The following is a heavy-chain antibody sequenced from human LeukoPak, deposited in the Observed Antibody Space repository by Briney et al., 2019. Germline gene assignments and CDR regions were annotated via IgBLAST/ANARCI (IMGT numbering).Heavy chain of an antibody. CDR1: GGTFSSYA. CDR3: ARAPHYYDSSGEYYYYYYMDV. V-gene: IGHV1-69*05. CDR2: IIPIYGTA. Sequence: SVKVSCKASGGTFSSYAISWVRQAPGQGLEWMGGIIPIYGTANYAQKFQGRVTITTDESTRTAYMELSSLRSDDTAVYYCARAPHYYDSSGEYYYYYYMDVWGKGTTVTVSS. J-gene: IGHJ6*03. D-gene: IGHD3-22*01.